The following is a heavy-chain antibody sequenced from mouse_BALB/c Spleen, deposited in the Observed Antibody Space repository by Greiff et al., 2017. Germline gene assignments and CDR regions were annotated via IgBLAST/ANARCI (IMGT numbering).Heavy chain of an antibody. J-gene: IGHJ2*01. Sequence: VQLQQPGAELVKPGASVKLSCKASGYTFTSYWMHWVKQRPGQGLEWIGEINPSNGRTNYNEKFKSKATLTVDKSSSTAYMQLSSLTSEDSAVYYCARGGNYFDYWGQGTTLTVSA. V-gene: IGHV1S81*02. CDR3: ARGGNYFDY. CDR1: GYTFTSYW. D-gene: IGHD1-1*02. CDR2: INPSNGRT.